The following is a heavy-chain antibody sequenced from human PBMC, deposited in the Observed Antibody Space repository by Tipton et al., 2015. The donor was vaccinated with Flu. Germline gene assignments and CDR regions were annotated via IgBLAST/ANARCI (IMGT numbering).Heavy chain of an antibody. Sequence: SLRLSCAASGFTFSSYDMHWVRQVTGKGLEWVSAIGTAGDTYYAGSVKGRFTISRENAKNSLYLQMNSLRVGDMAVYYCAREGFSGTDNAFFFYGMDVWGQGTTVTVSS. CDR2: IGTAGDT. V-gene: IGHV3-13*01. CDR3: AREGFSGTDNAFFFYGMDV. CDR1: GFTFSSYD. J-gene: IGHJ6*02. D-gene: IGHD3-10*01.